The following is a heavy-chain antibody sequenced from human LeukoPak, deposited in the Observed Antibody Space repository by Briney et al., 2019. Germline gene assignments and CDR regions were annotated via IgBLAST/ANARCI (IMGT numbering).Heavy chain of an antibody. CDR1: GFTFSSYS. CDR3: AKDKVRVLVAATIDY. CDR2: ISSSSSYI. J-gene: IGHJ4*02. Sequence: GSLRLSCAASGFTFSSYSMNWVRQAPGKGLEWVSSISSSSSYIYYADSVKGRFTISRDNAKNTLYLQMNSLRAEDTAVYYCAKDKVRVLVAATIDYWGQGTLVTVSS. D-gene: IGHD2-15*01. V-gene: IGHV3-21*04.